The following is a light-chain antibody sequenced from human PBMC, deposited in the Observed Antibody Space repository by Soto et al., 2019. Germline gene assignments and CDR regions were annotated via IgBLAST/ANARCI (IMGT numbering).Light chain of an antibody. V-gene: IGLV2-8*01. CDR2: EVS. CDR1: SSDVGGYNY. CDR3: SSYAGSNSPYV. J-gene: IGLJ1*01. Sequence: SVLTQPPSAYGSPVQAVTISYTGTSSDVGGYNYVSWYQQHPGKAPKLMIFEVSKRPSGVPDRFSGSKSGNTASLTVSGLQAEDEADYYCSSYAGSNSPYVFGTGTKVTVL.